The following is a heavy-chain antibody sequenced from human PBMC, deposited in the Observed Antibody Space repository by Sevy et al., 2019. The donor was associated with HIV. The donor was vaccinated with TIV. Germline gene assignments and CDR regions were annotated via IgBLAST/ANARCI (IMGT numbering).Heavy chain of an antibody. V-gene: IGHV4-39*01. CDR3: ARHPYGDYTNYFDH. CDR1: GCSISSSGYY. Sequence: SETLSLTCTVSGCSISSSGYYWGWIRQPPGKGLAWTGSISYSGSTYYSPSLKSRVTISVDTSKNQFSLNLSSVTAADTAVFYCARHPYGDYTNYFDHWGQGTLVTVSS. J-gene: IGHJ4*02. CDR2: ISYSGST. D-gene: IGHD4-17*01.